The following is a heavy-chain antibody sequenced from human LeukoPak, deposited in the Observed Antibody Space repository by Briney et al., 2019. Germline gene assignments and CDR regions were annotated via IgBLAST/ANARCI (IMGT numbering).Heavy chain of an antibody. J-gene: IGHJ6*04. CDR3: ARDLNVLRYFDWLFPADGMDV. CDR2: INAGNGNT. D-gene: IGHD3-9*01. V-gene: IGHV1-3*01. Sequence: GASVKVTSKASGYTFTSYAMHWVRQAPGQRLEWMGWINAGNGNTKYSQKFQGRVTITRDTSGSTAYMELSSMRSEDTAVYYCARDLNVLRYFDWLFPADGMDVWGKGTTVTVSS. CDR1: GYTFTSYA.